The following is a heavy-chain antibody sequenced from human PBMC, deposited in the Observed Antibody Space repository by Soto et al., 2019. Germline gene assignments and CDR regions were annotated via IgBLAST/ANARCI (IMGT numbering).Heavy chain of an antibody. CDR1: GFTFSSYG. CDR2: IWYDGSNK. J-gene: IGHJ4*02. CDR3: ARDWDSSSPRGSKTSKDY. V-gene: IGHV3-33*01. D-gene: IGHD6-6*01. Sequence: QVQLVESGGGVVQPGRSLRLSCAASGFTFSSYGMHWVRQAPGKGLEWVAVIWYDGSNKYYADSVKGRFTISRDNSKNTLYLQMNSLRAEDTAVYYCARDWDSSSPRGSKTSKDYWGQGTLVTVSS.